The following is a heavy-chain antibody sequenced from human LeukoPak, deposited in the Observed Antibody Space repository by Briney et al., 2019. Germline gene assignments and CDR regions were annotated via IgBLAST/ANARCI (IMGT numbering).Heavy chain of an antibody. CDR2: FDPEDGET. CDR1: GYTLTELS. D-gene: IGHD3-10*01. J-gene: IGHJ4*02. V-gene: IGHV1-24*01. CDR3: ARVDASTYGSGKICRH. Sequence: ASVKVSCKVSGYTLTELSMHWVRQAPGKGLEWMGGFDPEDGETIYAQKFQGRVTMTEDTSTDTAYMELSSLRSEDTAVYYCARVDASTYGSGKICRHWGQGTLVTVSS.